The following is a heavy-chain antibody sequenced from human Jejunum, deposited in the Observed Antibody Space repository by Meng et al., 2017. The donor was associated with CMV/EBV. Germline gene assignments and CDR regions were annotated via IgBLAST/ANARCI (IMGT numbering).Heavy chain of an antibody. CDR3: TRDRKDIVVLPAAKKYDY. CDR2: IRSKMYGGTT. J-gene: IGHJ4*02. D-gene: IGHD2-2*01. Sequence: DYAMSWVRQAPGKGLEWVGFIRSKMYGGTTEYAASVKGRFTISRDESESIAYLQMNSLKTEDTGVYYCTRDRKDIVVLPAAKKYDYWGQGTLVTVSS. V-gene: IGHV3-49*04. CDR1: DYA.